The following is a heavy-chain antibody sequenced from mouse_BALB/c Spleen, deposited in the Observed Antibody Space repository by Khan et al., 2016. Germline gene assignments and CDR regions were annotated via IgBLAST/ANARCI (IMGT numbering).Heavy chain of an antibody. CDR1: GYSITSGYN. Sequence: EVQLQESGPDLVKPSQSLSLTCTVTGYSITSGYNWHWIRQFPGNKLEWMGYIHYSGSTNYNPSLKSRISVTRDTSKNQFFLQLNSVTTDDTATYYFALYGNFLRTYWGQGTLVTVSA. CDR3: ALYGNFLRTY. J-gene: IGHJ3*01. D-gene: IGHD2-1*01. V-gene: IGHV3-1*02. CDR2: IHYSGST.